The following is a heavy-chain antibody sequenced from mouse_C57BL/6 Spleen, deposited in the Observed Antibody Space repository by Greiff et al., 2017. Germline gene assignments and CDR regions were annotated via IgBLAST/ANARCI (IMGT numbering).Heavy chain of an antibody. J-gene: IGHJ3*01. V-gene: IGHV1-52*01. D-gene: IGHD1-1*01. CDR2: IDPSDSET. CDR1: GYTFTSYW. CDR3: ARGGSTVVDPFAY. Sequence: QVQLQQPGAELVRPGSSVKLSCKASGYTFTSYWMHWVKQRPIQGLEWIGNIDPSDSETQYNQKFKDKATLTVDKSSSTAYMQLSSLTSEDPAVYYGARGGSTVVDPFAYWGQGTLVTVSA.